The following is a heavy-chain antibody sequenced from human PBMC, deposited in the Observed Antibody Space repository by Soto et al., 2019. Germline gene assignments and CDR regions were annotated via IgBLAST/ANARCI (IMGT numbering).Heavy chain of an antibody. Sequence: GASVKVSCKASGGTLSSYTFSWVRQAPGQGLEWMGRIIPNLGITNYAQKFQGRITIIVDKSTSTAYMELSSLRSEDTAVYYCARDKGYCSGASCPDFDYWGQGTLVTASS. V-gene: IGHV1-69*04. J-gene: IGHJ4*02. D-gene: IGHD2-15*01. CDR1: GGTLSSYT. CDR3: ARDKGYCSGASCPDFDY. CDR2: IIPNLGIT.